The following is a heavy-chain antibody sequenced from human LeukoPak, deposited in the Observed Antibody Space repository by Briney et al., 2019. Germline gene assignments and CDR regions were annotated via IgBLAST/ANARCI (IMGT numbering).Heavy chain of an antibody. J-gene: IGHJ4*02. Sequence: SQTLSLTCTVSGGPISSGGYYWSWIRQHPGKGLEWIGYIYYSGSTYYNPSLKSRVTISVDTSKNQFSLKLSSVTAADTAVYYCAREDGYSPSTDYWGQGTLVTVSS. CDR3: AREDGYSPSTDY. CDR2: IYYSGST. CDR1: GGPISSGGYY. V-gene: IGHV4-31*03. D-gene: IGHD5-24*01.